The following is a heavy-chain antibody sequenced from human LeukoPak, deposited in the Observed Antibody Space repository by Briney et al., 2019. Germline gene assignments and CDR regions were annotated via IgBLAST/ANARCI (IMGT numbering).Heavy chain of an antibody. Sequence: ASVKVSCTASGYTFTSYYMHWVRPAPGQGLEWMGIINPSGGSTSYAQKFQGRVTMTRDTSTSTVYMELSSLRSEDTAVYYCAREKILGDAFDIWGQGTMVTVSS. D-gene: IGHD2/OR15-2a*01. V-gene: IGHV1-46*01. J-gene: IGHJ3*02. CDR3: AREKILGDAFDI. CDR2: INPSGGST. CDR1: GYTFTSYY.